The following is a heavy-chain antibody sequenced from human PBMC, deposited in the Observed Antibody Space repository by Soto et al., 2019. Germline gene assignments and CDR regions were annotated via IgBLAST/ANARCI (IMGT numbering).Heavy chain of an antibody. CDR2: ILVGGST. Sequence: QPGGSLRLSCAVSGFICSSYDMSWVRQAPGKGLEWVSTILVGGSTHYEDSVKGRFTISRDTSKNMVYLQMNSLTAGDTAVYYCAKATATGGGAFEIYGQGTMVTVS. V-gene: IGHV3-23*01. CDR3: AKATATGGGAFEI. CDR1: GFICSSYD. D-gene: IGHD2-8*02. J-gene: IGHJ3*02.